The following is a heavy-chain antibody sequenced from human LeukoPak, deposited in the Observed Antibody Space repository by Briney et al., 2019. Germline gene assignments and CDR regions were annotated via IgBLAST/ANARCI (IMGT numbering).Heavy chain of an antibody. D-gene: IGHD2-2*01. V-gene: IGHV4-39*01. CDR2: IYYSGST. Sequence: PSETLSLTCTVSGGSISSSSYYWGWIRQPPGKGLEWIGSIYYSGSTYYNPSLKSRVTISVDTSKNQFSLQLSSVTAADTAVYYCARLPLYCSSTSCYPRSYYYYYMDVWGKGTTVTVSS. CDR3: ARLPLYCSSTSCYPRSYYYYYMDV. CDR1: GGSISSSSYY. J-gene: IGHJ6*03.